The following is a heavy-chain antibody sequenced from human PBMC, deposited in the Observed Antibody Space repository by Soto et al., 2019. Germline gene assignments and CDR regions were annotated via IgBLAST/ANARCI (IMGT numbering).Heavy chain of an antibody. Sequence: EVQLVESGGRLVQPGRSLKLACAASGFTLSGHWMHWVRQAPGKGLVWVSRINSDATSTGYAGSVEGRFTISRDNAKNTLYLQMNSLRDEDTAVYYCARGRYCVNWYEPCDLWGQGTMVTVSS. J-gene: IGHJ3*01. D-gene: IGHD6-13*01. CDR1: GFTLSGHW. CDR3: ARGRYCVNWYEPCDL. V-gene: IGHV3-74*02. CDR2: INSDATST.